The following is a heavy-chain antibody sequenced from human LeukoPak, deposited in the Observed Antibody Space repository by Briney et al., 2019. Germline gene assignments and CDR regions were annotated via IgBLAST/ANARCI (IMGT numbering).Heavy chain of an antibody. V-gene: IGHV4-38-2*02. Sequence: SETLSLTCTVSGYSISSGYYWGWIRQPPGKGLEWIGSIYHSGSTNYNPSLKSRVTISVDTSKNQFSLKLSSVTAADTAVYYCASRPWRYYYGSGSYDYWGQGTLVTVSS. CDR1: GYSISSGYY. CDR2: IYHSGST. CDR3: ASRPWRYYYGSGSYDY. J-gene: IGHJ4*02. D-gene: IGHD3-10*01.